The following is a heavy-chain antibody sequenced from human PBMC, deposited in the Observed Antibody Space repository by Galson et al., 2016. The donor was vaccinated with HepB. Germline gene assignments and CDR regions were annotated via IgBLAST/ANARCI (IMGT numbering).Heavy chain of an antibody. J-gene: IGHJ2*01. Sequence: SETLSLTCTVSGGSISSYYWSWIRQPPGKGLEWIGYIYYSGSTNYNPSLKSQVTISVDTSKNQFPLKLSSVTAADTAVYYCARLPARRYFDLWGRGTLVTVSS. V-gene: IGHV4-59*01. CDR2: IYYSGST. CDR3: ARLPARRYFDL. D-gene: IGHD6-6*01. CDR1: GGSISSYY.